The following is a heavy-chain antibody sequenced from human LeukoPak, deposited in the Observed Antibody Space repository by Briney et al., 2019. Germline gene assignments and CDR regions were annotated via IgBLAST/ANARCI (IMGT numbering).Heavy chain of an antibody. V-gene: IGHV1-46*02. CDR3: ARAPRNSSTMLDY. J-gene: IGHJ4*02. CDR2: INPDGGST. D-gene: IGHD6-13*01. CDR1: GYTFNSYW. Sequence: ASVKVSCKASGYTFNSYWVHWGRQAPGRCLELMGLINPDGGSTAYAHRFQGRVTMTRDTSTSTVYMDFSSLRSEDTALYYCARAPRNSSTMLDYWGQGTLVTVSS.